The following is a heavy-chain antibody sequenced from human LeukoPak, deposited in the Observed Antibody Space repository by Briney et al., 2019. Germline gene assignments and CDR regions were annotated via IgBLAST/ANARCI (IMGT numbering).Heavy chain of an antibody. CDR2: INTYTGDT. CDR3: ARSGSWLYMDV. Sequence: ASVKVSCKASGYTFTSYAVTWVRQAPGQGLEWVGWINTYTGDTKHAQNLQDRVTVTTDTSTSTAYLELRSLRFDDTAVYYCARSGSWLYMDVWGTGTTVTVSS. V-gene: IGHV1-18*01. D-gene: IGHD1-26*01. J-gene: IGHJ6*03. CDR1: GYTFTSYA.